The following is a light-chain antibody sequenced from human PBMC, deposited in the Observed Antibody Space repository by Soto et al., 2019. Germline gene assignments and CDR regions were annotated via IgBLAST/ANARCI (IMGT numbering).Light chain of an antibody. Sequence: DIQMTQSPSSLSASVGDRVTITCRASQNISPFVNWYQQRPGKAPRLLIFASSTLQSGVPSRFSGSGYGTDFTLTISSLQFEDFATYFCQQSYSTPLTVGQGTKVDIQ. J-gene: IGKJ2*01. CDR3: QQSYSTPLT. V-gene: IGKV1-39*01. CDR2: ASS. CDR1: QNISPF.